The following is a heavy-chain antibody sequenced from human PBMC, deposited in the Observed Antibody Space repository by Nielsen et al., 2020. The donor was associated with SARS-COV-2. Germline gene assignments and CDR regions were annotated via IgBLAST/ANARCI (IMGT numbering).Heavy chain of an antibody. J-gene: IGHJ4*02. D-gene: IGHD3-16*01. CDR2: ISYDGSNK. Sequence: GESLKISCAASGFTFSSYGMHWVRQAPGKGLEWVAVISYDGSNKYYADSVKGRFTISRDNSKNTLYLQMNSLRAEDTAVYYCARIQWGGFDYWGQGTLVTVSS. CDR3: ARIQWGGFDY. V-gene: IGHV3-30*03. CDR1: GFTFSSYG.